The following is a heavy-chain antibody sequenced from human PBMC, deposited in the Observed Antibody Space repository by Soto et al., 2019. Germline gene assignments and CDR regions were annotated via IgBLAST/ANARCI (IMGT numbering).Heavy chain of an antibody. V-gene: IGHV1-2*04. Sequence: ASVKVSCKASGYTFTGYYMHWVRQAPGQGLEWMGWINPNSGGTNYAQKFQGWVTMTRDTSISTAYMELSRLRSDDTAVYYCAIEIAAAGTGYFDYWGQGTLVTVSS. CDR2: INPNSGGT. D-gene: IGHD6-13*01. CDR1: GYTFTGYY. J-gene: IGHJ4*02. CDR3: AIEIAAAGTGYFDY.